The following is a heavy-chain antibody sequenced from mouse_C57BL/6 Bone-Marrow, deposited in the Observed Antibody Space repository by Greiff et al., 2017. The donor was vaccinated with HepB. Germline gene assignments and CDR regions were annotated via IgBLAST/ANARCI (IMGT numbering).Heavy chain of an antibody. CDR1: GYTFTSYW. CDR3: ARRNYYGSSSWYFDY. J-gene: IGHJ2*01. Sequence: VQLQQPGAELVKPGASVKLSCKASGYTFTSYWMQWVKQRPGQGLEWIGEIDPSDSYTNYNQKFKGKATLTVDTSSSTAYMQLSSLTSEDSAVYYCARRNYYGSSSWYFDYWGQGTTLTVSS. V-gene: IGHV1-50*01. D-gene: IGHD1-1*01. CDR2: IDPSDSYT.